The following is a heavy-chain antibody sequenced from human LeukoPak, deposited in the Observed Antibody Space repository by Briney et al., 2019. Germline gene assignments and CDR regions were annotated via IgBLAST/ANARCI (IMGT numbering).Heavy chain of an antibody. CDR2: ISAYNGNT. J-gene: IGHJ4*02. Sequence: ASVKVSCKASGGTFSSYAISWVRQAPGQGLEWMGWISAYNGNTNYAQKLQGRVTMTTDTSTSTAYMELRSLRSDDTAVYYCARDRRYSGSYYDWGQGTLVTVSS. D-gene: IGHD1-26*01. CDR3: ARDRRYSGSYYD. CDR1: GGTFSSYA. V-gene: IGHV1-18*01.